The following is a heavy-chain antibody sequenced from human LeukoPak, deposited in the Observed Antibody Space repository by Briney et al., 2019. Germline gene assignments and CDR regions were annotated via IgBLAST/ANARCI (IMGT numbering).Heavy chain of an antibody. CDR2: INHSGST. CDR1: GGSFSGYY. D-gene: IGHD2-2*03. CDR3: ARGDGRLDYWYFDL. Sequence: ETSETLSLTCAVYGGSFSGYYWSWIRQPPGKGLEWIGEINHSGSTNYNPSLKSRVTISVDTSKNQFSLKLSSVTAADTAVYYCARGDGRLDYWYFDLWGRGTLVTVSS. J-gene: IGHJ2*01. V-gene: IGHV4-34*01.